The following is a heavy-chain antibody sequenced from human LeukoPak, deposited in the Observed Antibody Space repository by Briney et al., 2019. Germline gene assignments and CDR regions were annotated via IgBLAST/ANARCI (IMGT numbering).Heavy chain of an antibody. CDR1: GFTFSSYS. D-gene: IGHD3-22*01. J-gene: IGHJ5*02. CDR2: ISYDGSNK. Sequence: GGSLRLSCAASGFTFSSYSINWVRQAPGKGLEWVAVISYDGSNKYYADSVKGRFTISRDNAKSSLYLQMNSLRAEDTAVYYCARGEDYYDSTTNWFDPWGQGTLVTVSS. CDR3: ARGEDYYDSTTNWFDP. V-gene: IGHV3-30*03.